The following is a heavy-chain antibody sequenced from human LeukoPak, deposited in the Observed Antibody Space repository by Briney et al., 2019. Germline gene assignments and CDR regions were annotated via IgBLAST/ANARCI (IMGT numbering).Heavy chain of an antibody. CDR2: IYYSGST. J-gene: IGHJ4*02. D-gene: IGHD5-18*01. V-gene: IGHV4-31*03. CDR3: ASRIDYSYGIDY. Sequence: SETLSLTCTVSGGSISSGGYYWSWIRQHPGKGLEWIGYIYYSGSTYYNPSLKNRVTISEDTSKNQFSLKLSSVTAADTAVYYCASRIDYSYGIDYWGQGTLVTVSS. CDR1: GGSISSGGYY.